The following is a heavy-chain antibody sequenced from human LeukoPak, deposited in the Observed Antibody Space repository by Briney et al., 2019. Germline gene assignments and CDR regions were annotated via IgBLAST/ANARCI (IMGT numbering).Heavy chain of an antibody. CDR1: GYYFATYW. D-gene: IGHD3-22*01. V-gene: IGHV5-51*01. Sequence: KPAESLKISSQASGYYFATYWIGWVRQVPGKGLEWMAIIYPGDSNTKYNPSFQGQVTISADKSINTAYLHWSSLRASDTAMYYCARRPNICYYDSRNDCDSWGQGTLVTVSS. CDR3: ARRPNICYYDSRNDCDS. CDR2: IYPGDSNT. J-gene: IGHJ5*01.